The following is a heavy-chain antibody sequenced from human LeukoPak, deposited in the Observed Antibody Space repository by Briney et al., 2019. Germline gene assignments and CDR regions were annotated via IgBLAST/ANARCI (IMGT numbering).Heavy chain of an antibody. D-gene: IGHD4-17*01. CDR2: IYYSGST. CDR1: GGSISSYY. CDR3: ARHGHPDYVNFDY. J-gene: IGHJ4*02. V-gene: IGHV4-59*08. Sequence: SETLSLTCTVSGGSISSYYWSWIRQPPGKGLEWIGYIYYSGSTDYNPSLKSRVTISVDTSKNQFSLKLSSVTAADTAVYYCARHGHPDYVNFDYWGQGTLVTVSS.